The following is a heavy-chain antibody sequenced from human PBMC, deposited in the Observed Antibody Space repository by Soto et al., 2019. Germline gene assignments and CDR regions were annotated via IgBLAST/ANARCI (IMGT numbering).Heavy chain of an antibody. V-gene: IGHV4-31*03. CDR2: IYYSGST. Sequence: QVQLQESGPGLVKPSQTLSLTCTVSGGSISSGGYYWSWIRQHPGKGLEWIGYIYYSGSTYYNPSLKSRVTISVDTSKNQFSLKLSSVTAADTAVYYCARGAGDEFYDFWSGYFPYFDYWGQGTLVTVSS. J-gene: IGHJ4*02. D-gene: IGHD3-3*01. CDR3: ARGAGDEFYDFWSGYFPYFDY. CDR1: GGSISSGGYY.